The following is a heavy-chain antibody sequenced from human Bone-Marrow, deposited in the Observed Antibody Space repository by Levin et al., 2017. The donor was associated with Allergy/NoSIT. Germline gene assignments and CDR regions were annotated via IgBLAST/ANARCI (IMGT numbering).Heavy chain of an antibody. CDR3: ARDSIAAAGTPYSRYFDY. V-gene: IGHV3-53*01. CDR2: IYSGGST. CDR1: GFTVSSNY. Sequence: SCAASGFTVSSNYMSWVRQAPGKGLEWVSVIYSGGSTYYADSVKGRFTISRDNSKNTLYLQMNSLRAEDTAVYYCARDSIAAAGTPYSRYFDYWGQGTLVTVSS. J-gene: IGHJ4*02. D-gene: IGHD6-13*01.